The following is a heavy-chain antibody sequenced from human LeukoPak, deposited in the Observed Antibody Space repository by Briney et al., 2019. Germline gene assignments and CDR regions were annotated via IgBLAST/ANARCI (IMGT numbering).Heavy chain of an antibody. J-gene: IGHJ4*02. CDR3: TREERGYIPAF. Sequence: SLRLSCAASGFTFTNYAMQWVHQTPGKGLEWVAFVSYDGSWDSYSDSVKGRFTISRDASKNTLYLQMNSLRAEDTAVHYCTREERGYIPAFWGQGTLVTVSS. D-gene: IGHD3-16*02. CDR1: GFTFTNYA. V-gene: IGHV3-30*01. CDR2: VSYDGSWD.